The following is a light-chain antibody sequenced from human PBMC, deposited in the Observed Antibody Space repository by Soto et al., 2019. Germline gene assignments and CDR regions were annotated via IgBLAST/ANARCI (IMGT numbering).Light chain of an antibody. CDR2: DAS. Sequence: DIQMTHSPSTLSASAGDRVTITCRASQSISSWLAWYQQKPGKAPKLLIYDASSLESGVPSRFSGSGSGTEFTLTISSLQPDDFATYYCQQYNSYSYTFGQGTKVDIK. CDR1: QSISSW. CDR3: QQYNSYSYT. J-gene: IGKJ2*01. V-gene: IGKV1-5*01.